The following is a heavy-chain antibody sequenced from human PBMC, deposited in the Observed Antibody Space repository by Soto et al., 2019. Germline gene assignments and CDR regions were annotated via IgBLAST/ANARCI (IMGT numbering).Heavy chain of an antibody. Sequence: QLQLQESGSGLVKTSQTRSLTCAVTGGPISRGGYSWSWIRQPPGKGLEWIGYIYHSGSTYYNPSLKSRVTISVDRSKNQFSLKLSSVTAADTAVYYCARGQVVAAQHWGQGTLVTVSS. CDR1: GGPISRGGYS. D-gene: IGHD2-15*01. CDR3: ARGQVVAAQH. V-gene: IGHV4-30-2*01. CDR2: IYHSGST. J-gene: IGHJ4*02.